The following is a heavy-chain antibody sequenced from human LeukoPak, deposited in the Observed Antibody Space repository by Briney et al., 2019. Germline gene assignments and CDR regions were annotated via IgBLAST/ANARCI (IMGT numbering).Heavy chain of an antibody. Sequence: SETLSLTCTVSGGSISSSSYYWGWIRQPPGKGLEWIGSIYYSGSTYYNPSLKSRVTISVDTSKNQFSLKLSSVTAADTAVYYCARSPYYYDSSGYTHGPLFDYWGQGTLVTVSS. CDR3: ARSPYYYDSSGYTHGPLFDY. CDR1: GGSISSSSYY. CDR2: IYYSGST. J-gene: IGHJ4*02. D-gene: IGHD3-22*01. V-gene: IGHV4-39*07.